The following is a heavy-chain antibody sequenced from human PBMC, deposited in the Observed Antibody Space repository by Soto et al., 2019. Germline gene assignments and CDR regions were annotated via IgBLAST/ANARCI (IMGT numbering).Heavy chain of an antibody. CDR1: GFTFSSYA. V-gene: IGHV3-23*01. J-gene: IGHJ3*02. CDR2: ISGSGSTT. CDR3: AKGPNVFDI. Sequence: EVQLLESGGGLVQPGGSLRLSCAASGFTFSSYAVNWVRQAPGRGLEWVSVISGSGSTTYYADSVKGRFTISRDNSKNTLDLQMSSLRAEDTAVYYCAKGPNVFDIWGQGTMVTVSS.